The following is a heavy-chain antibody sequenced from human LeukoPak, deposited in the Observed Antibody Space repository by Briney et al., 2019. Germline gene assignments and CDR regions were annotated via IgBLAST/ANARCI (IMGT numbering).Heavy chain of an antibody. CDR2: INSDGSTT. J-gene: IGHJ3*02. CDR1: GFTFSSYW. D-gene: IGHD3-16*02. V-gene: IGHV3-74*01. CDR3: AREYRDAYDI. Sequence: GGSLRLSCAASGFTFSSYWMHWVRQAPGKGLVWVSRINSDGSTTSYADSAKGRFTISRDNAKNTLYLQVNSLRAEDTAVYYCAREYRDAYDIWGQGTMLTVSS.